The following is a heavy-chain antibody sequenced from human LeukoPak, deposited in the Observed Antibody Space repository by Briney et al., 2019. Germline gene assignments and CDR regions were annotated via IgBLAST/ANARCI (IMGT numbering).Heavy chain of an antibody. V-gene: IGHV3-23*01. D-gene: IGHD3-10*01. CDR3: AKDQVGLLWFGELLAPFDY. CDR2: ISGSGGST. J-gene: IGHJ4*02. Sequence: GGSLRLSCAASGFTFSSYAMSWVRQAPGKGLEWVSAISGSGGSTYYAVSVKGRFTISRDNSKNTLYLQMNSLRAEDTAVYYCAKDQVGLLWFGELLAPFDYWGQGTLVTVYS. CDR1: GFTFSSYA.